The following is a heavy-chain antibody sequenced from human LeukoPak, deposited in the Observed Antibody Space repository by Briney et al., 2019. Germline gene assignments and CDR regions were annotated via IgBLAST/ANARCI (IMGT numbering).Heavy chain of an antibody. Sequence: ASVKVSCKASGYTFTSYDINWVRQATGQGLEWMGWMNPNSGNTGYAQKFQGRVTMTRNTSISTAYMELSSLRSEDTAVYYCAKESCYDSTGGNWFDPWGQGTLVTVSS. CDR1: GYTFTSYD. CDR2: MNPNSGNT. CDR3: AKESCYDSTGGNWFDP. J-gene: IGHJ5*02. V-gene: IGHV1-8*01. D-gene: IGHD3-22*01.